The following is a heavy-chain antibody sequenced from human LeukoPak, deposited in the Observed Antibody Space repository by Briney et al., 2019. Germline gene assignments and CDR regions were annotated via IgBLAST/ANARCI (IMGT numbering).Heavy chain of an antibody. CDR3: VKGTRWYYYDSSDY. Sequence: PGGPLRLSCSASGFTFSSYAMHWVRQAPGKGLEYVSAISSNGGSTYYADSVKGRFTISRDNSKNTLYLQMSSLRAEDTAVYYCVKGTRWYYYDSSDYWGQGTLVTVSS. CDR1: GFTFSSYA. J-gene: IGHJ4*02. D-gene: IGHD3-22*01. CDR2: ISSNGGST. V-gene: IGHV3-64D*06.